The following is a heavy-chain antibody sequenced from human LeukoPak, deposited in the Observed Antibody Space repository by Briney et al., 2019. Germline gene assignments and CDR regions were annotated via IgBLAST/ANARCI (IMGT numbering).Heavy chain of an antibody. V-gene: IGHV4-59*01. CDR3: ARGGVNYKIAGP. Sequence: SESLSLTCTVSGGSISSYYWSWIRQPPGKGLEWIGYNYYSGSTKYNPSLKNRVTMSVDTSKHQFSLKLSSVTAADTAVYYCARGGVNYKIAGPWGQGALVTVSS. CDR1: GGSISSYY. J-gene: IGHJ5*02. D-gene: IGHD3-10*01. CDR2: NYYSGST.